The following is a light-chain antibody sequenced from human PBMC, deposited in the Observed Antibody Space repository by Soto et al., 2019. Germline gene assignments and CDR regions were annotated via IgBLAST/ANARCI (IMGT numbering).Light chain of an antibody. J-gene: IGLJ1*01. V-gene: IGLV2-8*01. Sequence: QSVLTQPPSASGSLGQSVTISCTGASSDVGAYNYVSWYQQHPGKAPKLMIYDVTERPSGVPARFSGSKSGNTASLTVSGLQGDDEDDYYCSSYAGSNIFVFGSGTKLTVL. CDR1: SSDVGAYNY. CDR2: DVT. CDR3: SSYAGSNIFV.